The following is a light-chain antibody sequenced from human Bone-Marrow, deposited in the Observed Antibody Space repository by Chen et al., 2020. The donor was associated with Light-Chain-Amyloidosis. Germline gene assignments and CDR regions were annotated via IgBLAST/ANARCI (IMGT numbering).Light chain of an antibody. CDR2: KVT. CDR1: SSEVGGDNH. J-gene: IGLJ1*01. Sequence: QSALTQPASVSGSPGQSITISCTGTSSEVGGDNHVSWYQQHPDKAPKLMIYKVTNRPSWVRDRFSGSQSDNTASLTISGLQTEDEAGYFCSSYTITNTLVFGSGTRVTVL. CDR3: SSYTITNTLV. V-gene: IGLV2-14*01.